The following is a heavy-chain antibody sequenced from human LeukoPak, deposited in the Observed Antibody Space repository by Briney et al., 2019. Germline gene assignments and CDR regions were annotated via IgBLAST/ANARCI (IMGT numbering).Heavy chain of an antibody. J-gene: IGHJ6*03. CDR3: ASSLVGSRGCPFCYMDV. Sequence: SETLSLTCSASGDSISSSSYYWVWIRQPPGKGLEWIGNIYFSWSSYYNPSLSSRLTISVDTSKNQFSLNLSSVTAADTAVYYCASSLVGSRGCPFCYMDVWGKGTTVTVSS. V-gene: IGHV4-39*07. CDR1: GDSISSSSYY. D-gene: IGHD6-19*01. CDR2: IYFSWSS.